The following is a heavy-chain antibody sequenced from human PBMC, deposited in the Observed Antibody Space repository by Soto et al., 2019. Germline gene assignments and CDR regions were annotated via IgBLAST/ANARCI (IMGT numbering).Heavy chain of an antibody. J-gene: IGHJ5*02. CDR2: IYPGDSDT. Sequence: PGESLKISCQGSQYSFNTYWIAWVRQMPWKGLEWMGIIYPGDSDTRYSPSFQGQVTISADKSISTAYLQWSSLKASDTAMYYCARHNRYSNTWFEGWFDPWGQGTLVTVSS. V-gene: IGHV5-51*01. CDR3: ARHNRYSNTWFEGWFDP. D-gene: IGHD6-13*01. CDR1: QYSFNTYW.